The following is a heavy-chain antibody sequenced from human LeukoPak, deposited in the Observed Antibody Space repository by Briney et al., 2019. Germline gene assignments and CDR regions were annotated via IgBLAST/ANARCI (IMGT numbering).Heavy chain of an antibody. D-gene: IGHD3-22*01. Sequence: GASVKVSFKASGYTFTSYYMHWVRQAPGQGLEWMGIINPSGGSTSYAQKFQGRVTMTRDTSTSTVYMELSSLRSEDTAVYYCARGRRITMIVVALDYWGQGTLVTVSS. J-gene: IGHJ4*02. CDR1: GYTFTSYY. V-gene: IGHV1-46*01. CDR3: ARGRRITMIVVALDY. CDR2: INPSGGST.